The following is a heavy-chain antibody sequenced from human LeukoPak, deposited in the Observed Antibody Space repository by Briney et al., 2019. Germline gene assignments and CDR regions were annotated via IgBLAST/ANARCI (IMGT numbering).Heavy chain of an antibody. CDR3: ARENSGSYREFDY. D-gene: IGHD1-26*01. Sequence: SETLSLTCTVSGGSISSHYWSWIRQPAGKGLEWIGRIYTSGSTNYNASLKSRFSMSVDTSKNQFSLKLSSVTAADTAVFYCARENSGSYREFDYWGQGTLVTVSS. J-gene: IGHJ4*02. CDR2: IYTSGST. V-gene: IGHV4-4*07. CDR1: GGSISSHY.